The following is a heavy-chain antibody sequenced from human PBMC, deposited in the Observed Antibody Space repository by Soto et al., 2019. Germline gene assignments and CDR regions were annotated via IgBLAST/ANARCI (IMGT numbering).Heavy chain of an antibody. CDR1: GASISSVDHY. V-gene: IGHV4-30-4*01. J-gene: IGHJ4*02. Sequence: QVQLQESGPGLVKPSQTLSLTCTVSGASISSVDHYWSCIRQPPGKGLEWIGYIYYSGRADHNPSLKSRVAISIVTSKNRFSLRLSSVTAADTAVYYCARVGGNEDFDTWGQGTLVTVSS. D-gene: IGHD2-15*01. CDR2: IYYSGRA. CDR3: ARVGGNEDFDT.